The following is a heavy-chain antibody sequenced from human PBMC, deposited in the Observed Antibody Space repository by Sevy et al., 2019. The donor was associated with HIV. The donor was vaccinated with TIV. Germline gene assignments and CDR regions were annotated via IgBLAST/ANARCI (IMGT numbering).Heavy chain of an antibody. J-gene: IGHJ4*02. CDR2: FSFGCGRI. CDR3: SREGCTQPHDY. D-gene: IGHD2-8*01. CDR1: GFTFAKYS. Sequence: GGSLRLSSAASGFTFAKYSMIWVRQAPGKGLEWVSTFSFGCGRINYADSVKGRFTISRADSKNTLFLQMNSLRAEDTAKYFCSREGCTQPHDYWGQGTLVTVSS. V-gene: IGHV3-23*01.